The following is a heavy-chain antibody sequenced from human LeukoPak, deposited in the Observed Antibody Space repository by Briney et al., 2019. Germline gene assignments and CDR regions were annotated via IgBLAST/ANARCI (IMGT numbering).Heavy chain of an antibody. V-gene: IGHV1-2*06. D-gene: IGHD6-19*01. Sequence: GASVKVSCKASGYTFTGYYMHWVRQAPGQGLEWMGRINPHSCGTNYAQKFQGTLTMTRDTSISTAYMELSRLRSDDTAVYYCASEGIAVAGSDYWGQGTLVTVSS. CDR2: INPHSCGT. CDR3: ASEGIAVAGSDY. J-gene: IGHJ4*02. CDR1: GYTFTGYY.